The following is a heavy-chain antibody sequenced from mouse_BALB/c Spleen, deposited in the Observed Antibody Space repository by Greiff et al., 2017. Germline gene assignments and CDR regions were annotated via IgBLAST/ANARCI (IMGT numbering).Heavy chain of an antibody. CDR1: GYTFTDYA. J-gene: IGHJ4*01. D-gene: IGHD2-14*01. Sequence: VQLQQSGAELVRPGVSVKISCKGSGYTFTDYAMHWVKQSHAKSLEWIGVISTYYGDASYNQKFKGKATMTVDKSSSTAYMELARLTSEDSAICYCARWIEVRSMDYWGQGTSVTVSS. CDR3: ARWIEVRSMDY. CDR2: ISTYYGDA. V-gene: IGHV1S137*01.